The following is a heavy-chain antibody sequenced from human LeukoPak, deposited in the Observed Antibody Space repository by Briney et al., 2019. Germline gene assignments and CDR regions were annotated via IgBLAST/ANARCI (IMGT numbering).Heavy chain of an antibody. CDR1: GFTFSSYA. CDR3: AKTLTQWEPRNLYYYGMDV. CDR2: VSASGGGT. D-gene: IGHD1-26*01. Sequence: PGGSLRLSCAASGFTFSSYAMHWVRQAPGKGLEWVSDVSASGGGTFYADSVKGRFTISRDNSKNTLYLQMNSLRAEDTAVYYCAKTLTQWEPRNLYYYGMDVWGQGTTVTVSS. J-gene: IGHJ6*02. V-gene: IGHV3-23*01.